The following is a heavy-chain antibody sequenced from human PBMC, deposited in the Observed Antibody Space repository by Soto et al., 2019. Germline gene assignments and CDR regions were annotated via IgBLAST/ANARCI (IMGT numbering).Heavy chain of an antibody. CDR1: GFTFSSYS. Sequence: GGSLRLSCAASGFTFSSYSMNWVRQAPGKGLEWVSSISSSSSYIYYADSVKGRFTISRDNAKNSLYLQMNSLRAEDTAVYYCARDPERFLEWLFQLEVPTGDYYYMDVWGKGTTVTVSS. D-gene: IGHD3-3*01. CDR2: ISSSSSYI. CDR3: ARDPERFLEWLFQLEVPTGDYYYMDV. J-gene: IGHJ6*03. V-gene: IGHV3-21*01.